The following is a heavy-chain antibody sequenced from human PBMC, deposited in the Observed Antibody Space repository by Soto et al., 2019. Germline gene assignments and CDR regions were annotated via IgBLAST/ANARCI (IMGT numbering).Heavy chain of an antibody. CDR1: GFTFSGSS. Sequence: PGGSLRLSXAASGFTFSGSSVRWVRQASGKGLEWVGRIRNKANSYATAYAASVRGRFTISRDDSKNTAFLQMNSLNTEDTAVYYCISHSPEDMIRTWGQGTLVTVSS. CDR2: IRNKANSYAT. CDR3: ISHSPEDMIRT. D-gene: IGHD2-15*01. J-gene: IGHJ4*02. V-gene: IGHV3-73*01.